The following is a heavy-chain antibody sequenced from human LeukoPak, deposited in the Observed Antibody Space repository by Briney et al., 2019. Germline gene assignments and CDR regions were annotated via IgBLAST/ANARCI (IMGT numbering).Heavy chain of an antibody. CDR3: ARDFTL. Sequence: SQTLSLTCTVSGGSISSGGYYWSWIRQPAGKGLEWIGRIYTSGSGSTNYNPSLKSRVTISPDTSKNQFSLNLGSVTAADTAVYYCARDFTLWGQGTLVTVSS. CDR2: IYTSGSGST. CDR1: GGSISSGGYY. J-gene: IGHJ4*02. V-gene: IGHV4-61*02.